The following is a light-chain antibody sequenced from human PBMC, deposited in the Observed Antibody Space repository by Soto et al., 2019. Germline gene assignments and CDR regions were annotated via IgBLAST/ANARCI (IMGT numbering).Light chain of an antibody. J-gene: IGKJ1*01. V-gene: IGKV3-15*01. CDR3: QKYSSAPPT. Sequence: EIVMTQSPATMSASPGERATLSCRASQSVSKYLAWFQQKPGQAPKRLIYAASTWPSGIPSPFSGSGSGTEFTLTISSLQPEDFAAYYCQKYSSAPPTFAQGTKVDIK. CDR2: AAS. CDR1: QSVSKY.